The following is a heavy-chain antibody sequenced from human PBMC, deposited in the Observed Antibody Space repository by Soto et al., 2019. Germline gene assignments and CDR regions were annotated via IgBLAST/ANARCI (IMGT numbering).Heavy chain of an antibody. V-gene: IGHV1-69*01. J-gene: IGHJ4*02. Sequence: QVQLVQSGAEVKKPGSSVKVSCKASGGTFSSYAISWVRQAPGQGLEWMGGIIPIFGTANYAQKFQGRVTITADESTSTAYMELSSLRSEDTAVYYCERERVGRNWNDDGDYWGQGTLVTVSS. CDR2: IIPIFGTA. CDR3: ERERVGRNWNDDGDY. D-gene: IGHD1-1*01. CDR1: GGTFSSYA.